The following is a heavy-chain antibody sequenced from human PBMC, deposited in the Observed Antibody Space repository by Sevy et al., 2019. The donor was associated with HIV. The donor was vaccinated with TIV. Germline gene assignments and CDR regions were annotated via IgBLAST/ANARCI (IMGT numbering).Heavy chain of an antibody. J-gene: IGHJ5*02. D-gene: IGHD2-15*01. V-gene: IGHV3-23*01. Sequence: GGSLRLSCAASGFTFSSYAMSWVRQAPGKGLEWVSAISGSGSSTYYADSVKGRFTISRDNSKNTLYLQMNSLRAEDTAVYYCAKDQGYCSGGSCHNWFDPWGQGTLVTVSS. CDR1: GFTFSSYA. CDR3: AKDQGYCSGGSCHNWFDP. CDR2: ISGSGSST.